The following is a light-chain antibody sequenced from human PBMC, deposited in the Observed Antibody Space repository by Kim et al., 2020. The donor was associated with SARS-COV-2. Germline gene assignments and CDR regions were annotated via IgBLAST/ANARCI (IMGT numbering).Light chain of an antibody. V-gene: IGKV3-11*01. CDR3: QQRSNWRT. CDR2: DAS. Sequence: LSLAPGERATLSCRASQSVSSYVAWYQQKPGQAPRLLIYDASNRATGIPARFSGSGSGTDFTLTISSLEPEDFAVYYCQQRSNWRTFGQGTKLEIK. CDR1: QSVSSY. J-gene: IGKJ2*01.